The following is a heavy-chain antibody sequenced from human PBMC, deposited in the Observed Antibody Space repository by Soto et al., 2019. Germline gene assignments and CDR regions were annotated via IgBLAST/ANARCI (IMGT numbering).Heavy chain of an antibody. J-gene: IGHJ4*02. Sequence: QVQLVQSGAEVKKPGASVKVSCKASGYTFTSYDINWVRQATGQGLEWMGWMNPNSGNTGYAQKFQXXVXMXTNTSISTAYMELSSLRSEDTAVYYCARVNRLPDGYWGQGTLVTVSS. CDR3: ARVNRLPDGY. CDR1: GYTFTSYD. D-gene: IGHD3-16*01. CDR2: MNPNSGNT. V-gene: IGHV1-8*01.